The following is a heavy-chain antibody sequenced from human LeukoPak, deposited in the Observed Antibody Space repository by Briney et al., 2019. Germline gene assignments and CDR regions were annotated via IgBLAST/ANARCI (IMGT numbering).Heavy chain of an antibody. CDR1: GFTFSNYV. CDR3: AKGDYYDSGGYRGYFDY. Sequence: GGSLRLSCAASGFTFSNYVMSWVRQAPGKGLEWVSSISLSGGRTYFADSVKGRFTISRDNSKDTLYLQMNSLRAEDTAVYYCAKGDYYDSGGYRGYFDYWGQGTLVTVSS. D-gene: IGHD3-22*01. J-gene: IGHJ4*02. V-gene: IGHV3-23*01. CDR2: ISLSGGRT.